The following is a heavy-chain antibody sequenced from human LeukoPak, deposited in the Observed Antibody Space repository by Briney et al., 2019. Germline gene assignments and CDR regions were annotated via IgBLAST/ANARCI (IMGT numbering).Heavy chain of an antibody. J-gene: IGHJ4*02. CDR1: GYSISGGYY. D-gene: IGHD2-15*01. V-gene: IGHV4-38-2*02. Sequence: SETLSLTCAVSGYSISGGYYWGWIRQPPGKGLEWIGSIYHSGSTYYNPSLKSRATISVDTSKNQFSLKLSSVTAADTAVYYCAREVVVVVAARGAFDYWGQGTLVTVSS. CDR2: IYHSGST. CDR3: AREVVVVVAARGAFDY.